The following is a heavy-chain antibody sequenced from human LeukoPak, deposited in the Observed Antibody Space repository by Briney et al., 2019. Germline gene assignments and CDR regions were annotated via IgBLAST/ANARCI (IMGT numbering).Heavy chain of an antibody. J-gene: IGHJ4*02. V-gene: IGHV3-9*01. CDR1: GFTFSSYS. Sequence: GGSLRLSCEASGFTFSSYSMNWVRQAPGKGLEWVSGILSNSAAIGYGDSVKGRFTISRDAATNSLYLQMNSLKIEDTALYYCIADTAGDLAFWGQGTLVVVSS. CDR3: IADTAGDLAF. CDR2: ILSNSAAI. D-gene: IGHD3-16*01.